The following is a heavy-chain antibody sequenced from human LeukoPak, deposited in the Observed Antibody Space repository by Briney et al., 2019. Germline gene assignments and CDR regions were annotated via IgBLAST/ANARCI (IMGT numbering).Heavy chain of an antibody. Sequence: ASVKVSCKASGYTFTSYDINWVRQATGQGLEWMGWKNPNSGNTGYAQKFQGRVTMTRNTSISTAYMELSSLRSEDTAVYYCARGIRGYYSEPGVDYWGQGTLVTVSS. D-gene: IGHD1-26*01. CDR3: ARGIRGYYSEPGVDY. J-gene: IGHJ4*02. CDR1: GYTFTSYD. CDR2: KNPNSGNT. V-gene: IGHV1-8*01.